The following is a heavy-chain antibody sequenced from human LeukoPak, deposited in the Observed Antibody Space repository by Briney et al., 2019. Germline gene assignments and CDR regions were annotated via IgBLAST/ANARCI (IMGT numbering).Heavy chain of an antibody. CDR2: IKGDGSEK. Sequence: GGSLRLSCAGSGFTFSTDWMCWVRQAPGKGLEWVASIKGDGSEKYYVDSVKGRFTIARDNAKNSLYLQMNSLREEDTAVYYCAREERWGQGILVTVSS. CDR1: GFTFSTDW. CDR3: AREER. J-gene: IGHJ4*02. V-gene: IGHV3-7*01.